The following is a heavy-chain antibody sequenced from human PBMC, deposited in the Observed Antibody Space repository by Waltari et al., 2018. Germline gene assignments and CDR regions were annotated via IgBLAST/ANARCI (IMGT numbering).Heavy chain of an antibody. CDR1: GGPISCSPFY. V-gene: IGHV4-39*01. Sequence: QLQLQASGTGLVKPSETLSLTCTVPGGPISCSPFYWGWIRQSPGKGLEWVGNIYYTESTYYNPTLKSRVTISGDMSKNQFSLKLSSVTAADTAVYYCARHWKKSGYRFDPWGRGTLVTVSS. CDR3: ARHWKKSGYRFDP. CDR2: IYYTEST. J-gene: IGHJ5*02. D-gene: IGHD5-12*01.